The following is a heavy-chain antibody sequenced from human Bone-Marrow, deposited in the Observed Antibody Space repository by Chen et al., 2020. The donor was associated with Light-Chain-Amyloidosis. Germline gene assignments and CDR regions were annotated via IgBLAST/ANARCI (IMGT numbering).Heavy chain of an antibody. D-gene: IGHD3-10*01. CDR2: IKHSGST. V-gene: IGHV4-34*01. CDR1: GGSFSGYY. CDR3: ARKLGGPFWY. Sequence: QVQLQQWGAGLLKPSETLSLTCAVYGGSFSGYYWSWIRQPPGKGLEWIGEIKHSGSTNYNPSLKSRVTISVDTSKNQFSLKLSSVTAADTAVYYCARKLGGPFWYWGQGTLVTVSS. J-gene: IGHJ4*02.